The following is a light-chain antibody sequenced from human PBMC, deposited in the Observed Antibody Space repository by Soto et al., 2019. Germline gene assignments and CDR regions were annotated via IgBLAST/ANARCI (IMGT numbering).Light chain of an antibody. J-gene: IGKJ5*01. V-gene: IGKV1-33*01. CDR3: QQYDNLPIT. CDR1: QDISNY. CDR2: DAS. Sequence: DIQMTQSPSSLSASVGDRVTMTFQASQDISNYLNWYQQKPGKAPNILIYDASNLETGVPSRFSGSRSGTDFTFTISSLQPEDIATYYCQQYDNLPITFGQGTRLEIK.